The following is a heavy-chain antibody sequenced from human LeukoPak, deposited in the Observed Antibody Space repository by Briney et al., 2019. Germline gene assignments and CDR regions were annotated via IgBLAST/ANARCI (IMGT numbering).Heavy chain of an antibody. V-gene: IGHV3-48*03. Sequence: GGSLRLSCAASGFTFSSYEMNWVRQAPGKGLEWVSYISSSGSTIYYADSVKGRFTISRDNAKDSLYLQMNSLRAEDTAVYYCASLTAAAPYYYYYMDVWGKGTTVTVSS. CDR1: GFTFSSYE. D-gene: IGHD6-13*01. CDR2: ISSSGSTI. J-gene: IGHJ6*03. CDR3: ASLTAAAPYYYYYMDV.